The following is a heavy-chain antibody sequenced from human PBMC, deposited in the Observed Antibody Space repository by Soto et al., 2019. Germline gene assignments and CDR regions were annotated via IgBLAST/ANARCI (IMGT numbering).Heavy chain of an antibody. CDR3: AGRISPGRYYFDD. CDR1: GFTFSTYS. J-gene: IGHJ4*02. V-gene: IGHV3-48*02. D-gene: IGHD2-2*01. CDR2: ISTSSSTI. Sequence: EVQLVESGGVLVQPGGSLRLSCAASGFTFSTYSMNWVRQAPGKRLEWVSYISTSSSTIYYADSVKGRFTISRDNAKNSLYLQMNSLRDEDTAVYYCAGRISPGRYYFDDWGQGTLVTVSS.